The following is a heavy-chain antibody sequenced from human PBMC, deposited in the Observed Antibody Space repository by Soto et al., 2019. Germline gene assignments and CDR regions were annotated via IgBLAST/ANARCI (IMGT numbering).Heavy chain of an antibody. J-gene: IGHJ6*02. D-gene: IGHD5-18*01. V-gene: IGHV3-33*01. CDR3: ARSRSGYSYGGTYYYYGMDV. Sequence: GGSLRLSCAASGFTFSSYGMHWVRQAPGKGLEWVAVIWYDGSNKYYADSVKGRFTISRDNSKNTLYLQMNSLRAEDTAVYYCARSRSGYSYGGTYYYYGMDVWGQGTTVTVSS. CDR1: GFTFSSYG. CDR2: IWYDGSNK.